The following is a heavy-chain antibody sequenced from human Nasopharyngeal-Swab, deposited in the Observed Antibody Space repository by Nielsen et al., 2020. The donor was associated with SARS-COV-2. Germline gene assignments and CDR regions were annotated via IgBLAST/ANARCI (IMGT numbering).Heavy chain of an antibody. Sequence: RQPPGKGLAWVSGISGRGGSTFYADSVKGRFAISRDNSKNTLFLQMNSLRAEDTAVYYCAKNVGSGGVYDHWGQGILVTVSS. CDR3: AKNVGSGGVYDH. J-gene: IGHJ4*02. CDR2: ISGRGGST. D-gene: IGHD2-8*02. V-gene: IGHV3-23*01.